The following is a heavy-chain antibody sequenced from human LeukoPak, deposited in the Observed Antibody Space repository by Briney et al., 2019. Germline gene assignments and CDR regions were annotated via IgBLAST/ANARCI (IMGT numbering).Heavy chain of an antibody. V-gene: IGHV1-3*01. CDR2: INAGNGNT. CDR3: AGATPGKWFDP. J-gene: IGHJ5*02. CDR1: GYTFTSYA. Sequence: ASVKVSCKASGYTFTSYAMHWVRQAPGQRLEWMGWINAGNGNTKYSQKFQGRVTITRDTSASTAYMELGSLRSEDTAVYYCAGATPGKWFDPWGQGTLVTVSS.